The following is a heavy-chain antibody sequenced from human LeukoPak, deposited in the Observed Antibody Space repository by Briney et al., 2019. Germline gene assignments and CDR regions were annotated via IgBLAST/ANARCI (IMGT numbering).Heavy chain of an antibody. CDR3: AREGAATVLYYYYYMDV. J-gene: IGHJ6*03. CDR2: ISSSSSTI. Sequence: PGGSLRLSCEASGFTFTNAWMNWVRQAPGKGLEWVSYISSSSSTIYYADSVKGRFTISRDNAKNSLYLQMNSLRAEDTAVYYCAREGAATVLYYYYYMDVWGKGTTVTVSS. D-gene: IGHD6-25*01. CDR1: GFTFTNAW. V-gene: IGHV3-48*01.